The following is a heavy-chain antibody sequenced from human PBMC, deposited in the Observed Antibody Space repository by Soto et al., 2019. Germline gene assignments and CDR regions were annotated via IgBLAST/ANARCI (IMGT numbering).Heavy chain of an antibody. V-gene: IGHV1-2*04. J-gene: IGHJ6*02. CDR2: INPNSGGT. Sequence: GASVKVSCKASGYTFTGYYMHWVRQAPGQGLEWMGWINPNSGGTNYAQKFQGWVTMTRDTSISTAYMELSRLRSDDTAVYYCARMGGHYYDSSGYPPPVYYYYGMDVWGQGTTVTVSS. CDR3: ARMGGHYYDSSGYPPPVYYYYGMDV. CDR1: GYTFTGYY. D-gene: IGHD3-22*01.